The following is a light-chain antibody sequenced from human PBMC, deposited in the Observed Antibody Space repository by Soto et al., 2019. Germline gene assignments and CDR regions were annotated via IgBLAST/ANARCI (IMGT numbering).Light chain of an antibody. J-gene: IGKJ5*01. V-gene: IGKV3-11*01. CDR2: DTS. CDR1: QSVSNF. Sequence: IVLTQSPGTLSLSPGERATVSCSASQSVSNFLSWYQQKPGQAPRLLIYDTSNRATGIPARLSGSGSGKDFTLTINNLDPEDFAVYYCQQRSNWPITFGQVTRLAIK. CDR3: QQRSNWPIT.